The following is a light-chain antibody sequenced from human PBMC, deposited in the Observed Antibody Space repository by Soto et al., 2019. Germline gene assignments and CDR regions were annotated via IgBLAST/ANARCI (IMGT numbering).Light chain of an antibody. CDR1: QHISTW. CDR3: QQANTFPFT. V-gene: IGKV1-12*01. J-gene: IGKJ2*01. Sequence: DIQMTQSPSSVSASIGDRVTITCRASQHISTWLVWYQQKAGKAPQLLIYAASSLQSGVPSRFSGSGSGTDFTLTISSLQPDDSATYYCQQANTFPFTFGLGTRLEI. CDR2: AAS.